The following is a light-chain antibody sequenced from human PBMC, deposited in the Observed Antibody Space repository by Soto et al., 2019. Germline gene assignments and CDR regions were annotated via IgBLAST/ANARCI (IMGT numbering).Light chain of an antibody. J-gene: IGKJ1*01. CDR2: GAS. Sequence: EIVMTHSPATLSVSPCERATLSFSPSQSVSSNLAWYQQKPGQSPRLLIYGASTGATGVPARFSGSGSGTEFTLTISSLQSEDFAVYYCQQYGSSPPRTFGQGTKVDIK. CDR3: QQYGSSPPRT. V-gene: IGKV3-15*01. CDR1: QSVSSN.